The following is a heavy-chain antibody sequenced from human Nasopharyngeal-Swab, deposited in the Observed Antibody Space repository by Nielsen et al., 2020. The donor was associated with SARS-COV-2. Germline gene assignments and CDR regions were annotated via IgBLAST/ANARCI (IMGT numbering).Heavy chain of an antibody. D-gene: IGHD2-21*02. CDR2: INHSGST. Sequence: WIRQPPGKGLEWIGEINHSGSTYYNPSLKSRVTISVDTSKNQFSLKLSSVTAADTAVYYCARARRNFVVVSAFDYWGQGTLVTVSS. V-gene: IGHV4-34*09. CDR3: ARARRNFVVVSAFDY. J-gene: IGHJ4*02.